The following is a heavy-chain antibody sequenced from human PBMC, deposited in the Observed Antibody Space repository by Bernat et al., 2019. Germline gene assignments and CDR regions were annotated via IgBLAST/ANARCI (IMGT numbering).Heavy chain of an antibody. V-gene: IGHV3-74*03. D-gene: IGHD3-3*01. J-gene: IGHJ4*02. CDR2: INPDGTTT. CDR1: GFSFSSYW. CDR3: VRISRGDGNY. Sequence: EVQLVESGGGLVQPGGSLRLSCAASGFSFSSYWMHWVRQAPGKGLLWVSQINPDGTTTTYADSVKGRFTVSRDNAKNTLYLQMNSLRVEATAVYYCVRISRGDGNYWGQGTLVTVSS.